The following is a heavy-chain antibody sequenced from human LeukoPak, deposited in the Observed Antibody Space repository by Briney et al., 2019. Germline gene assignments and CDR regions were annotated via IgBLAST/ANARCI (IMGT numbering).Heavy chain of an antibody. V-gene: IGHV4-34*01. J-gene: IGHJ4*02. Sequence: SETLSLTCAVYGGSFSGYYWSWIRQPPGKGLEWIGEINHSGSTNYNPSLKSRVTISVDTSKNQFSLKLSSVTAADTAVYYCARRRRVYGSGSYYNGIYYFDYWGQGTLVTVSS. CDR3: ARRRRVYGSGSYYNGIYYFDY. CDR1: GGSFSGYY. D-gene: IGHD3-10*01. CDR2: INHSGST.